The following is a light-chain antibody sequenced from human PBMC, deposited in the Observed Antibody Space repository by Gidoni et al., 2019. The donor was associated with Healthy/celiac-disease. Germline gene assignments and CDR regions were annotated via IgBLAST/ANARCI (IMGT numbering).Light chain of an antibody. Sequence: DIQMTQSPSSLSASVGDRVTITCRASQSISSYLNWYQQKPGKAPKLLLYAASRLQSGVPSRFSGSGSGTEFTLTISSLQPEDFATYYCQQSYSTPPTFGQGTKVEIK. CDR2: AAS. CDR1: QSISSY. CDR3: QQSYSTPPT. J-gene: IGKJ1*01. V-gene: IGKV1-39*01.